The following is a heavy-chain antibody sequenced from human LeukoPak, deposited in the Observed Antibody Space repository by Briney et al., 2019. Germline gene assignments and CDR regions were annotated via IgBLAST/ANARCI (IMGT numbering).Heavy chain of an antibody. V-gene: IGHV3-23*01. D-gene: IGHD2-21*02. Sequence: GGTLRLSCAASGFTFRNYGMSWVRQVPGKGLEWVSVISGSGGRTDYADSAKGRFTISRDNSKNTLYLQMNSLRAEDTAVYYCAKGLAYCGGDCYDAFDIWGQGTMVTVSS. CDR2: ISGSGGRT. J-gene: IGHJ3*02. CDR3: AKGLAYCGGDCYDAFDI. CDR1: GFTFRNYG.